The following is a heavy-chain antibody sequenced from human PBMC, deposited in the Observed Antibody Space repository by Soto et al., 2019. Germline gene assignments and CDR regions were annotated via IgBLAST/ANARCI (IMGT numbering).Heavy chain of an antibody. Sequence: SETLSLTCTVSGGSINSGGYSWTWIRQPPGKGLEWIGFIYHTGTTYYNPSLKSRVTISVDRSKNQFSLKLNSVTAADTAVYYCARRYGWLYFDYWGQGSLVTVSS. V-gene: IGHV4-30-2*01. CDR3: ARRYGWLYFDY. D-gene: IGHD6-19*01. CDR1: GGSINSGGYS. CDR2: IYHTGTT. J-gene: IGHJ4*02.